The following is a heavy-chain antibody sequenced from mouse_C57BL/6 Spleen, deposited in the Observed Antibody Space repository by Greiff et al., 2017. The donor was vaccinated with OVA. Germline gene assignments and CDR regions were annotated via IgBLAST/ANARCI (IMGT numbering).Heavy chain of an antibody. Sequence: VKLVESGPELVKPGASVKLSCKASGYTFTSYDINWVKQRPGQGLEWIGWIYPRDGSTKYNEKFKGKATLTVDTSSSTAYMELHSLTSEDSAVYFCAREGVWDYFDYWGQGTTLTVSS. CDR2: IYPRDGST. J-gene: IGHJ2*01. CDR3: AREGVWDYFDY. V-gene: IGHV1-85*01. D-gene: IGHD2-10*02. CDR1: GYTFTSYD.